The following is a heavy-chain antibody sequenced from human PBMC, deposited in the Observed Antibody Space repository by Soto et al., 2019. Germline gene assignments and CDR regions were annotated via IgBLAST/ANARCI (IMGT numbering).Heavy chain of an antibody. CDR2: IWYDGSNK. J-gene: IGHJ3*02. D-gene: IGHD3-9*01. Sequence: SLRLSCAASGFTFSSYGMHWVRQAPGKGLEWVAVIWYDGSNKYYADSVKGRFTTSRDNSKNTLYLQMNSLRAEDTAVYYCARDHRWAYGMTGPVTRAFDIRGQGTMVTVSS. CDR1: GFTFSSYG. V-gene: IGHV3-33*01. CDR3: ARDHRWAYGMTGPVTRAFDI.